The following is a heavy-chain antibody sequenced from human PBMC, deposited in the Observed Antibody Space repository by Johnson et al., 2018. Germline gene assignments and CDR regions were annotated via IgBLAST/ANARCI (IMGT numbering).Heavy chain of an antibody. V-gene: IGHV3-23*04. CDR2: ISDGGSSP. CDR1: RLIFSNFA. J-gene: IGHJ3*02. D-gene: IGHD6-19*01. Sequence: EVQLVQSGGGLVQPGGSLRLSCAASRLIFSNFAMSWVRQAPGKGLEWVSRISDGGSSPDYADSVKGRFHISRDNAKNSRYLQMNRLRAEDTAVYYCARGRYSSGSDALHIWGQGTMVTVSS. CDR3: ARGRYSSGSDALHI.